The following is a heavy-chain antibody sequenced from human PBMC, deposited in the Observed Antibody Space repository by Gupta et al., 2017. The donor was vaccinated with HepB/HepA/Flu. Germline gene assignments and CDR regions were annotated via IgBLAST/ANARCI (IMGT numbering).Heavy chain of an antibody. CDR1: GNTLTELS. J-gene: IGHJ4*02. CDR3: TAEFSGGLTTRPFDH. D-gene: IGHD3-16*01. CDR2: YQPVYSEV. Sequence: QVQLIQSGAEMKKPGASVKVSCKISGNTLTELSMHCVRQAPGKGLEWMGGYQPVYSEVIYAQDFQGRITMTEDPSTDTAFLELNSLKSEDTAIYYCTAEFSGGLTTRPFDHWGQGNLVTVSS. V-gene: IGHV1-24*01.